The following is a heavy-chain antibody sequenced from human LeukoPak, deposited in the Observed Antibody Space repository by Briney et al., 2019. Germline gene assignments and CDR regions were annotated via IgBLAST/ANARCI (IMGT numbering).Heavy chain of an antibody. V-gene: IGHV1-24*01. CDR3: ARARGPFDP. CDR1: GYTLTELS. CDR2: FDPEDGET. J-gene: IGHJ5*02. Sequence: ASVKVSCKVSGYTLTELSMHWVRQAPGKGLEWMGGFDPEDGETIYAQKFQGRVTITTDESTSTAYMELSSLRSEDTAVYYCARARGPFDPWGQGTLVTVSS.